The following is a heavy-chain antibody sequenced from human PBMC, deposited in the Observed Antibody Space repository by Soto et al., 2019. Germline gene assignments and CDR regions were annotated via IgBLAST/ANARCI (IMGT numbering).Heavy chain of an antibody. CDR2: ISGSGGST. J-gene: IGHJ4*02. CDR3: AKNSYYYDSSGYYAD. V-gene: IGHV3-23*01. CDR1: GFTFSSYA. Sequence: EVQLLESGGGLVQPGGSLRLSCAASGFTFSSYAMSWVRQAPGKGLEWVSAISGSGGSTYYTDSVKGRFTISRDNSKNTLYLQMNSLRAEDTAVYYCAKNSYYYDSSGYYADWGRGTLVTVSS. D-gene: IGHD3-22*01.